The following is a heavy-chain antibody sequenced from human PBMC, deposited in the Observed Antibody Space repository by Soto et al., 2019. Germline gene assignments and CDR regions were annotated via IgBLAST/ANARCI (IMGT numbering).Heavy chain of an antibody. D-gene: IGHD1-26*01. CDR1: GFTFSSYA. J-gene: IGHJ4*02. CDR2: ISGSGGST. V-gene: IGHV3-23*01. CDR3: AKDLLNGRYLDY. Sequence: GGSLRLSCTASGFTFSSYALNWVRQAPGKGLEWVSAISGSGGSTYYADSVKGRFTISRDNSKNTVYLQMNSLRAEDTAVYHCAKDLLNGRYLDYWGQGTLVTVSS.